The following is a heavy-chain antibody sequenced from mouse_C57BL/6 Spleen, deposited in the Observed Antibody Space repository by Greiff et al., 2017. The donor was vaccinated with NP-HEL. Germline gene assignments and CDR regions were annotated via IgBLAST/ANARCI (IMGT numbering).Heavy chain of an antibody. J-gene: IGHJ2*01. D-gene: IGHD1-1*01. CDR2: ISSGRSTI. Sequence: DVMLVESGGGLVKPGGSLKLSCAASGFTFSDYGMHWVRQAPEKGLEWVAYISSGRSTIYYADTVKGRFTISRDNAKNTLFLQMTSLRSEDTAMYYCARGSNYFDYWGQGTTLTVSS. CDR1: GFTFSDYG. V-gene: IGHV5-17*01. CDR3: ARGSNYFDY.